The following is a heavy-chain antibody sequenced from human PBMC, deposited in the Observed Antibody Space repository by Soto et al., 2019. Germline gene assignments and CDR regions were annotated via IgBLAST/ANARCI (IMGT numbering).Heavy chain of an antibody. CDR1: CYTFTSYY. J-gene: IGHJ6*02. CDR3: ARDGIWFGELSPSDGQYV. CDR2: INPSGGST. Sequence: VKVSCKEPCYTFTSYYLPCVIQSPAQGLERMGIINPSGGSTSYAQKFQGRVTMTRDTSTSTVYMELSSLRSEDTAVYYCARDGIWFGELSPSDGQYVSGQWTTVPVS. D-gene: IGHD3-10*01. V-gene: IGHV1-46*03.